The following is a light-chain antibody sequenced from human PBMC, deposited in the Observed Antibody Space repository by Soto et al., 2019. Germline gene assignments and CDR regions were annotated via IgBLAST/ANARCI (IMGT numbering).Light chain of an antibody. J-gene: IGKJ1*01. CDR1: ENINTW. V-gene: IGKV1-5*03. CDR2: KAS. Sequence: DVQMTQSPATVSASVGDRVTITCRASENINTWLAWYQQQPGKAPKLLIYKASSLQSGVPSRFSGSGSGTEFTLTISSLQPDDFATYYCQQYNSYSEAFGQGTKVDIK. CDR3: QQYNSYSEA.